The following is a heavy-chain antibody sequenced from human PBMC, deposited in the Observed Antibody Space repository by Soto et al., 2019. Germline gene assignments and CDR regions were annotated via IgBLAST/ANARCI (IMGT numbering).Heavy chain of an antibody. Sequence: QLQLQESGPGLVKPSETLSLTCTVSGDSLTSGGSFWGWIRQPPGRGLEWVGSISYTGTTFYKPSLKSRVTMSADMFKNQFSLKVRSVTAADTAVYYCARHSLVMTTVTTIDSWGQGTLVTVSS. CDR2: ISYTGTT. CDR3: ARHSLVMTTVTTIDS. CDR1: GDSLTSGGSF. V-gene: IGHV4-39*01. D-gene: IGHD4-17*01. J-gene: IGHJ4*02.